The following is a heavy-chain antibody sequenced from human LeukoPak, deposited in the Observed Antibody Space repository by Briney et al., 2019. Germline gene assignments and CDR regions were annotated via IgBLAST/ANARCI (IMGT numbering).Heavy chain of an antibody. CDR1: GFTFSSYE. CDR2: ISSSGSTI. Sequence: GGSLRLSCAASGFTFSSYEMNWVRQTPGKGLEWVSYISSSGSTIYYADSVKGRFTISRGNAKNSLYLQMNSLRAEDTAVYYCARVNIVVVTATPDYFDYWGQGTLVTVSS. D-gene: IGHD2-21*02. CDR3: ARVNIVVVTATPDYFDY. J-gene: IGHJ4*02. V-gene: IGHV3-48*03.